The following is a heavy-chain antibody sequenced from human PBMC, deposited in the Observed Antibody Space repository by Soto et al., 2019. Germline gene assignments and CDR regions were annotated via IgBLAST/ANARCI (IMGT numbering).Heavy chain of an antibody. V-gene: IGHV4-59*01. CDR1: GGSMSRYY. Sequence: SETLSLTCTVSGGSMSRYYWSWIRQPPGKGLEWIAYIYFSGYTNYSPSLKSRVTISVDTSKNQFSLKLNSVTAADTAVYYCARGPIYDSSGYYPHWGQGTLVTVSS. CDR3: ARGPIYDSSGYYPH. CDR2: IYFSGYT. J-gene: IGHJ4*02. D-gene: IGHD3-22*01.